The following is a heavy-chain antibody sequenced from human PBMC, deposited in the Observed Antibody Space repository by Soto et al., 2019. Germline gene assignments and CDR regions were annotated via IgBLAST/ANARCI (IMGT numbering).Heavy chain of an antibody. J-gene: IGHJ5*02. V-gene: IGHV4-30-4*01. Sequence: QVQLQESGPGLVKPSQTLSLTCTVSGGSISSGDYYWSWIRQPPGKGLEWIGYIYYSGSTYYNPSLKCRFTISVDTSKTQFSLKLSSVTAADTAVYYCARARAVGDYVWGSYRFGWFDPWGQGTLVTVSS. D-gene: IGHD3-16*02. CDR2: IYYSGST. CDR3: ARARAVGDYVWGSYRFGWFDP. CDR1: GGSISSGDYY.